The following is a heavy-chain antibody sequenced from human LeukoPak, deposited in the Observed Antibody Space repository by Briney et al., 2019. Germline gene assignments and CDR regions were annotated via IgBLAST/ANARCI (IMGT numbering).Heavy chain of an antibody. D-gene: IGHD4-17*01. V-gene: IGHV4-34*01. J-gene: IGHJ5*02. CDR3: ARGTTVTTFPWFDP. CDR2: INPSGST. CDR1: GGSFSGYY. Sequence: PSETLSLTCAVYGGSFSGYYWSWIRQPPGKGLEWIGEINPSGSTNYNPSLKSRVTISVDTSKNQFSLKLSSVTAADTAVYYCARGTTVTTFPWFDPWGQGTLVTVSS.